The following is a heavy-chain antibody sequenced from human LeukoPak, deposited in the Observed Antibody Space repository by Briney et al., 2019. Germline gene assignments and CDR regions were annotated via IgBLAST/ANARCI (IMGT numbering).Heavy chain of an antibody. CDR3: ARDRVIRAFDI. J-gene: IGHJ3*02. CDR2: ISGYNGNT. V-gene: IGHV1-18*01. Sequence: ASVKVSCKASGYTFSSHGISWVRQATGQGLEWMGRISGYNGNTNYAQKFQGRVTMITDTSTSTAYMELRSLRSDDTAVYYCARDRVIRAFDIWGQGTMVTVSS. CDR1: GYTFSSHG.